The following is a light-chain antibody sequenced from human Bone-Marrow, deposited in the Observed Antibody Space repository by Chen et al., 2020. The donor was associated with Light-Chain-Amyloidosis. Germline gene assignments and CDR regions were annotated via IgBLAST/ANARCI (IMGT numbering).Light chain of an antibody. CDR2: EVT. V-gene: IGLV2-14*01. CDR3: SSYTITNTHV. CDR1: RSDVCGDNH. J-gene: IGLJ1*01. Sequence: QSALTQPASVPGSPVQSITISCTGTRSDVCGDNHVSWYQQHPDKVPKLMIYEVTNRPSWVPDRLSGSKSYNTSSLTISGLQTEDEADYFCSSYTITNTHVFGSGTRVTVL.